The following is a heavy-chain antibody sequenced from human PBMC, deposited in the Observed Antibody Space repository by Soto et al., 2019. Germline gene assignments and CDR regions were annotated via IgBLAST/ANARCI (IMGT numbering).Heavy chain of an antibody. J-gene: IGHJ6*01. V-gene: IGHV4-34*01. D-gene: IGHD1-26*01. CDR3: VRDRGDDPTIRGAPLAV. CDR1: GGSFSGYY. Sequence: SETLSLTCAVYGGSFSGYYWSWIRQPPGKGLEWIGEINHSGSTNYNPSLKSRVTISVDTSKNQFSLKLSSVTAADTAVYYCVRDRGDDPTIRGAPLAVWGQGTTVTVSS. CDR2: INHSGST.